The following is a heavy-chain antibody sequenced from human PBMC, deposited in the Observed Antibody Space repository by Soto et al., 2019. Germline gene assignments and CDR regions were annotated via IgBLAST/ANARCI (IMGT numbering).Heavy chain of an antibody. CDR1: GGSISTSNW. D-gene: IGHD1-26*01. J-gene: IGHJ4*02. CDR3: ARGIRSRGLVFRDFDY. Sequence: PSETLSLTCAVSGGSISTSNWWSWVRQPPGKGLEWIGEVYRSGSTNYNPSLESRLTISVDKSKNQFSLRLTSVTAADTAVYYCARGIRSRGLVFRDFDYWGQGTQVTVSS. V-gene: IGHV4-4*02. CDR2: VYRSGST.